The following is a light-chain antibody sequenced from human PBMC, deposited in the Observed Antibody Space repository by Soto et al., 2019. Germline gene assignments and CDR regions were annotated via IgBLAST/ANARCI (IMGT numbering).Light chain of an antibody. CDR1: SSDVGGYNY. CDR2: DVS. Sequence: QSALTQPAFVSGSPGQSITISCTGTSSDVGGYNYVSWYQQHPGKAPKLMIYDVSNRPSGVSNRFSGSKSGNTASLTISGLQAEDEADYYCSSYTTSSTYYVFGTGTKLTVL. V-gene: IGLV2-14*01. J-gene: IGLJ1*01. CDR3: SSYTTSSTYYV.